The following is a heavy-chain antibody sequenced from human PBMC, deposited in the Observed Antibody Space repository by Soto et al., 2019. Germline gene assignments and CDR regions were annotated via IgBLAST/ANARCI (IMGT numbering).Heavy chain of an antibody. V-gene: IGHV3-23*01. CDR1: GLTFSTYA. Sequence: EVHLLESGGDLVQPGGSLRLSCTASGLTFSTYAMSWVRQAPGKGLEWVSAIGGSGTGGRTYYADSVKGRFTISRDNSKNTVYLQMNSLRVEDTAVYYCAKDIVAVGGYETFDFWGQGTMVTVSS. J-gene: IGHJ4*02. CDR2: IGGSGTGGRT. D-gene: IGHD5-12*01. CDR3: AKDIVAVGGYETFDF.